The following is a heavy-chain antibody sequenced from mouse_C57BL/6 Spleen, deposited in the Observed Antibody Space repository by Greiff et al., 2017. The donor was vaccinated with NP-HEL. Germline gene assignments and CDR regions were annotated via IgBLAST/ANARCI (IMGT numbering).Heavy chain of an antibody. D-gene: IGHD1-1*01. V-gene: IGHV1-26*01. J-gene: IGHJ4*01. Sequence: VQLQQSGPELVKPGASVKISCKASGYSFTDYYMNWVKQSHGKSLEWIGDINPNNGGTSYNQKFKGKATLTVDKSSSTAYMELRSLTSEDSAVYYCARFDYYGSSYENAMDYWGQGTSVTVSS. CDR1: GYSFTDYY. CDR2: INPNNGGT. CDR3: ARFDYYGSSYENAMDY.